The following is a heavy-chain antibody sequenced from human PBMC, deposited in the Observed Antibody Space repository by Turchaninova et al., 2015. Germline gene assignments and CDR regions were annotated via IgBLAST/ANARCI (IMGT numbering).Heavy chain of an antibody. CDR1: GFTFSYYE. CDR3: ARDEDYWSGYSAIYFDY. J-gene: IGHJ4*02. CDR2: ISGTGSNI. Sequence: EVQLVESGGGLVQPGGSLRLSCAASGFTFSYYEMNWVRQAPGKGLEWVSYISGTGSNIYYADSVKGRFTISRDNDKNSLYLEMNSLRAEDTAVYYCARDEDYWSGYSAIYFDYWGQGTLVTVSS. V-gene: IGHV3-48*03. D-gene: IGHD3-3*01.